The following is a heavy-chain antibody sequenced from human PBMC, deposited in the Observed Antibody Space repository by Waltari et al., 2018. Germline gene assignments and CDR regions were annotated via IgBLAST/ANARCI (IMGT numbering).Heavy chain of an antibody. CDR1: GDSVTSSYL. CDR3: ARDRGRGLYLDS. CDR2: VHGSGRT. J-gene: IGHJ4*02. Sequence: QLQLQESSPGLVRPSETLSVTCPVSGDSVTSSYLWNWVRQSPGKGLEWIGQVHGSGRTNYNPSFATRVTVSLDTSNNQVSLKLTSATAADTAVYYCARDRGRGLYLDSWGPGTLVTVSP. V-gene: IGHV4-4*02. D-gene: IGHD2-15*01.